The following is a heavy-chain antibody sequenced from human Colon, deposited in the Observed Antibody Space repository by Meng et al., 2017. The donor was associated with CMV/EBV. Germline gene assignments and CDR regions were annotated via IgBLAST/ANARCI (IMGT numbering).Heavy chain of an antibody. V-gene: IGHV6-1*01. CDR2: TYYRSQWHN. Sequence: QVRRQQAGAGLLKPSQTLSLTCAISGDSVANTGAAWNWVRQSPSRGLEWLGRTYYRSQWHNNYAESVRSRITINPDTSKNQFSLQLKSVTPEDTAVYYCARDPEYSYSILDTWGQGTLVTVSS. J-gene: IGHJ5*02. CDR3: ARDPEYSYSILDT. CDR1: GDSVANTGAA. D-gene: IGHD1-26*01.